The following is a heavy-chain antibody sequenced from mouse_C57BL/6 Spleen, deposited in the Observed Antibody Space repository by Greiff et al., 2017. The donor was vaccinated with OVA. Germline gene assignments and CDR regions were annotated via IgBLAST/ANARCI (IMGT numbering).Heavy chain of an antibody. D-gene: IGHD2-2*01. CDR2: IYPSDSET. J-gene: IGHJ4*01. CDR3: AREGYDDAMDY. Sequence: QVQLKQPGAELVRPGSSVKLSCKASGYTFTSYWMDWVKQRPGQGLEWIGNIYPSDSETHYNQKFKDKATLTVDKSSSTAYMQLSSLTSEDSAVYYCAREGYDDAMDYWGQGTSVTVSS. CDR1: GYTFTSYW. V-gene: IGHV1-61*01.